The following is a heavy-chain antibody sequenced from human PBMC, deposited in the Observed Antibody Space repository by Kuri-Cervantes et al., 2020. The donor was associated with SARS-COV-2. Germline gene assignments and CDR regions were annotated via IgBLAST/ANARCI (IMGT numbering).Heavy chain of an antibody. CDR2: IYYTGST. D-gene: IGHD3-16*01. CDR3: ARNWGRYYFDY. Sequence: GSLRLSCTVSGASISSSSYYWDWNRQPPGKGLEWIGSIYYTGSTYHNPSLKSRVTISVDTSKNQFSLKLTSVTAADTAVYYCARNWGRYYFDYWGQGTLVTVSS. V-gene: IGHV4-39*01. CDR1: GASISSSSYY. J-gene: IGHJ4*02.